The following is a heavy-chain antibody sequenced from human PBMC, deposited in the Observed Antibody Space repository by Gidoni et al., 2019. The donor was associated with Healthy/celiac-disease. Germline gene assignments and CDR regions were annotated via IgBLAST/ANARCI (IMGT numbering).Heavy chain of an antibody. V-gene: IGHV3-30*18. CDR2: ISYDGSNK. CDR1: GFTFSSYG. CDR3: AKEGYYGGAFDI. D-gene: IGHD3-10*01. Sequence: QVQLVEYGGGVVQPGRSLSLSCAASGFTFSSYGMHWVRQAPGKGLEWVAVISYDGSNKYYADSVKGRFTISRDNSKNTLYLQMNSLRAEDTAVYYCAKEGYYGGAFDIWGQGTMVTVSS. J-gene: IGHJ3*02.